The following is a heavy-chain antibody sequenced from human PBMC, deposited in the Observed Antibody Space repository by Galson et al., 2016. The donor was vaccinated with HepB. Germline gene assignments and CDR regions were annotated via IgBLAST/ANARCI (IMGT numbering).Heavy chain of an antibody. Sequence: SCKASGNTFTSDAIHWVRQAPGQGLEWMGWISAGNGNTHYSQKFQGRVSITRDTSASTAFMELRSLRSEDTAKYYCTRATKTGTTGYWGQGTLVIVSS. J-gene: IGHJ4*02. CDR3: TRATKTGTTGY. V-gene: IGHV1-3*01. CDR1: GNTFTSDA. CDR2: ISAGNGNT. D-gene: IGHD1-1*01.